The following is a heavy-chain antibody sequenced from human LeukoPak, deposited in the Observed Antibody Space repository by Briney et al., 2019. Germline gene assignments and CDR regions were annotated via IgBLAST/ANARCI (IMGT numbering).Heavy chain of an antibody. Sequence: SPQTLSLTCTVSGGSISTGAYYWTWIRQPAGKGLEWIGRVYSSGNTDYNPSLKSRVTISVDTSKNQFSLKLSSVTAADTAVYYCARRGWKTYYYGSGSLFDYWGQGTLVTVSS. CDR1: GGSISTGAYY. D-gene: IGHD3-10*01. CDR2: VYSSGNT. J-gene: IGHJ4*02. V-gene: IGHV4-61*02. CDR3: ARRGWKTYYYGSGSLFDY.